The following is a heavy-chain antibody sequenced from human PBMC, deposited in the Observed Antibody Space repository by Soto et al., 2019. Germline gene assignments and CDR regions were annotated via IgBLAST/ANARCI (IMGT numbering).Heavy chain of an antibody. V-gene: IGHV5-51*07. D-gene: IGHD3-22*01. CDR1: AYRFTSCW. J-gene: IGHJ5*02. CDR2: IFPSDSDT. CDR3: ARKDKSGYFNGFDP. Sequence: VASLKPYRSTSAYRFTSCWIAWVHQMPGKGLEWMGMIFPSDSDTRYSPSFQGQVTISADRSTSTVYLQWASLQASDTAVYFCARKDKSGYFNGFDPWGQGTLVTVSS.